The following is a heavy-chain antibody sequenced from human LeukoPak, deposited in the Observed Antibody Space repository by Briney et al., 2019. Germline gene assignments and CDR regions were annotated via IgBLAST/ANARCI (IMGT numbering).Heavy chain of an antibody. CDR3: ARGNYGDYIF. D-gene: IGHD4-17*01. V-gene: IGHV3-7*01. CDR2: IKQDGSEK. J-gene: IGHJ4*02. CDR1: GFTFSSDW. Sequence: GGALRLSCAASGFTFSSDWMSWVPQAPGKGLEWVANIKQDGSEKYYVDSVKGRFNMSRDNAKNSLYLQMNSLRAGDTAVYYCARGNYGDYIFWGQGTLVTVSS.